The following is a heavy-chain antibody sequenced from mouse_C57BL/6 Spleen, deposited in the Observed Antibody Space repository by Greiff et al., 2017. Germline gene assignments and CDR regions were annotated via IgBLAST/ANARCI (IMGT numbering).Heavy chain of an antibody. CDR3: ARLGGRPFAY. J-gene: IGHJ3*01. CDR1: GYAFSSYW. Sequence: VKVVESGAELVKPGASVKISCKASGYAFSSYWMNWVKQRPGKGLEWIGQIYPGDGDTNYNGKFKGKATLTADKSSSTSYMQLSSLTSEDSAVXFCARLGGRPFAYWGQGTLVTVSA. CDR2: IYPGDGDT. V-gene: IGHV1-80*01.